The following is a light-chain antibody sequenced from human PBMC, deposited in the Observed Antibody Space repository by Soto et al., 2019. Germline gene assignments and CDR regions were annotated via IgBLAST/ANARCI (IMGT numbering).Light chain of an antibody. J-gene: IGKJ4*01. V-gene: IGKV3-11*01. Sequence: EIVLTQSPVTLSLYPWERATLSCRASQSVSMYLAWYQQKPGQAPRLLVYDASNRATGIPARFSGSGSGTDFTLTISSLEPEDFAVYYCQQRYIGLTFGGGTKVEMK. CDR3: QQRYIGLT. CDR1: QSVSMY. CDR2: DAS.